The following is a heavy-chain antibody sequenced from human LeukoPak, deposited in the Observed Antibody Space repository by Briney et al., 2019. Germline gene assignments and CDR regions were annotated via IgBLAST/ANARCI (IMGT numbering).Heavy chain of an antibody. V-gene: IGHV1-18*01. J-gene: IGHJ4*02. D-gene: IGHD3-16*02. CDR2: VSAYNGNT. Sequence: ASVKVSCKASGYTFTSYGIRWVRQAPGQGLEWMGWVSAYNGNTNYAQKLQGRVTMTTDTSTSTAYMELRSLRSDDTAVYYCARDTGDYDYVWGSYRYWGQGTLVTVSS. CDR1: GYTFTSYG. CDR3: ARDTGDYDYVWGSYRY.